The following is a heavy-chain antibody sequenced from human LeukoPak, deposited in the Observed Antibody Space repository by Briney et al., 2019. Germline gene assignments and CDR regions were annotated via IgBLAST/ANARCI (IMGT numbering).Heavy chain of an antibody. CDR2: IGTAGDT. CDR1: GFTFSSYS. J-gene: IGHJ4*02. V-gene: IGHV3-13*01. CDR3: ARGRPGYSSSWYLSDLSLDY. D-gene: IGHD6-13*01. Sequence: GGSLRLSCAASGFTFSSYSMNWVRQATGKGMEWVSAIGTAGDTYYPGSVKGRFTISRENAKNSLYLQMNSLRAGDTAVYYCARGRPGYSSSWYLSDLSLDYWGQGTLVTVSS.